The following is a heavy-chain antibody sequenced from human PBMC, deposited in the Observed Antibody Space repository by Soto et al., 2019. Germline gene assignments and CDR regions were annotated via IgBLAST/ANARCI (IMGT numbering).Heavy chain of an antibody. Sequence: SGPTLVNPTQTLTLTCTFSGFSLSTSGVGVGWIRQPPGKALEWLALIYWDDDKRYSPSLKSRLTITKDTSKNQVVLTMTNMDPVDTATYYCAYKVNRLSSGLSYFYMLFWGKGITITV. CDR3: AYKVNRLSSGLSYFYMLF. CDR1: GFSLSTSGVG. CDR2: IYWDDDK. J-gene: IGHJ6*03. D-gene: IGHD6-19*01. V-gene: IGHV2-5*02.